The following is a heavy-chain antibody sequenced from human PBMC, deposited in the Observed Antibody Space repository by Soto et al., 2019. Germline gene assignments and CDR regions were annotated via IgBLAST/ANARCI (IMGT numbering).Heavy chain of an antibody. V-gene: IGHV5-51*01. J-gene: IGHJ3*02. CDR1: GYSFTSYW. Sequence: GESLKISCKGSGYSFTSYWIGWVRQMPGKGLEWMGIIYPGDSDTRYSPSFQGQVTISADKSISTAYLQWSSLKASGTAMYYCARLQYSSPDAFDIWGQGTMVTVSS. CDR3: ARLQYSSPDAFDI. D-gene: IGHD6-13*01. CDR2: IYPGDSDT.